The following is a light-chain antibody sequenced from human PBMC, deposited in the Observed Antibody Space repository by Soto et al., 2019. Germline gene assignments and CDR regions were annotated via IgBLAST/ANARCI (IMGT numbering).Light chain of an antibody. J-gene: IGLJ2*01. Sequence: QSALTQPASVSGSPGQSITISCTGTTTDVGKYNLVSWYQQHSGKAPKLMIYEVTKRPSGVSNRFSGSKSGNTASLTISGLQAEDEAGYYCSSHAGRGTVVFGGGTKLTVL. CDR2: EVT. V-gene: IGLV2-23*02. CDR1: TTDVGKYNL. CDR3: SSHAGRGTVV.